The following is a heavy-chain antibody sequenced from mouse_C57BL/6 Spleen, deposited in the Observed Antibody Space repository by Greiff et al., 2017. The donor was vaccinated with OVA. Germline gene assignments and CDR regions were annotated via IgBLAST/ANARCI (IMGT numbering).Heavy chain of an antibody. V-gene: IGHV5-17*01. CDR3: ARSYYDDFDY. CDR1: GFTFSDYG. D-gene: IGHD1-1*01. CDR2: ISSGSSTI. Sequence: EVMLVESGGGLVKPGGSLKLSCAASGFTFSDYGMHWVREAPEKGLEWVAYISSGSSTIYYADTVKGRFSISRDNAKNTLFLQMDSLRSEGTGMYYSARSYYDDFDYWGQGTTLTVSS. J-gene: IGHJ2*01.